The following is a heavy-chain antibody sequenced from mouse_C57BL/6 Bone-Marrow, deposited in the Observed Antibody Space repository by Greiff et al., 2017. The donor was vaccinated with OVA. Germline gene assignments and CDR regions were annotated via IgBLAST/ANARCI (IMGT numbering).Heavy chain of an antibody. V-gene: IGHV5-4*01. CDR2: ISDGGSYT. Sequence: EVHLVESGGGLVKPGGSLKLSCAASGFTFSSYAMSWVRQTPEKRLEWVATISDGGSYTYYPDNVKGRFTISRDNANNNLYLQMSHLKSEDTAMYYCARDGLRPYYFDYWGQGTTLTVSS. D-gene: IGHD3-2*02. J-gene: IGHJ2*01. CDR3: ARDGLRPYYFDY. CDR1: GFTFSSYA.